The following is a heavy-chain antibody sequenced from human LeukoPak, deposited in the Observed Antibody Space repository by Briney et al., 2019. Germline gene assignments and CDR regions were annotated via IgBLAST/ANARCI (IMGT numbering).Heavy chain of an antibody. CDR1: GFTFSSYS. D-gene: IGHD1-26*01. CDR2: ISSSSSYI. V-gene: IGHV3-21*01. Sequence: PGGSLRLSCAASGFTFSSYSMNWVRQAPGKGLEWVPSISSSSSYIYYADSVKGRFTISRDNAKNSLYLQMNSLRAEDTTVYYCAPKPPHGGIYHDYWGQGTLVTVSS. CDR3: APKPPHGGIYHDY. J-gene: IGHJ4*02.